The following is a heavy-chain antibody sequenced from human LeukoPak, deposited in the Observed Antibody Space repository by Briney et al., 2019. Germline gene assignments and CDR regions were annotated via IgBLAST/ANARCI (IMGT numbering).Heavy chain of an antibody. V-gene: IGHV3-23*01. CDR2: ISGGSSGST. Sequence: PGGSLRLSCAASGFTFSDYAMSWVRQAPGKGLEWLSVISGGSSGSTYYADSVTGRFTVSRDNSKNTLYLQMNSLRAEDTAVYYCAKDLWFGESTPFDYWGQGTLVTVSS. D-gene: IGHD3-10*01. CDR3: AKDLWFGESTPFDY. CDR1: GFTFSDYA. J-gene: IGHJ4*02.